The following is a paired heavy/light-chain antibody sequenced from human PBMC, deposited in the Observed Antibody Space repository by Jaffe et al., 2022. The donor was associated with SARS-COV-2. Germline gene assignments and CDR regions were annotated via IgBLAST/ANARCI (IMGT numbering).Heavy chain of an antibody. CDR1: AFTFSSYA. CDR2: ISFDGSNK. Sequence: QVLLVESGGGVVQPGRSLRLSCAGSAFTFSSYAMHWVRQAPGKGLEWVAVISFDGSNKFYGDSVRGRFTISRDNSRNTLYLQMSSLKTEDTAVYYCARERDPLDWSFDLWGRGTLVTVSS. CDR3: ARERDPLDWSFDL. V-gene: IGHV3-30*04. J-gene: IGHJ2*01.
Light chain of an antibody. V-gene: IGKV1-39*01. J-gene: IGKJ1*01. Sequence: DIQMTQSPSSLSASVGDRVTITCRTSQSISNYLHWYQQKRGKAPQLLIYTTSSLQSGVPSRFSGSGSGTDFTLTISSLQPEDFATYFCQQSHSTPPTFGQGTKVEIK. CDR1: QSISNY. CDR2: TTS. CDR3: QQSHSTPPT.